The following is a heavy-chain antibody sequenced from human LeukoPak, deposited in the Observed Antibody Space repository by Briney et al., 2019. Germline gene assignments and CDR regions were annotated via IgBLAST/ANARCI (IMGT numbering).Heavy chain of an antibody. J-gene: IGHJ4*02. CDR3: AKDIKVGATSFFDY. V-gene: IGHV3-9*01. D-gene: IGHD1-26*01. CDR2: ISWNSGSI. CDR1: GFTFDDYA. Sequence: GRSLRLSCAASGFTFDDYAMHWVRQAPGKSLEWVSGISWNSGSIGYADSVKGRFTISRDNAKNSLYLQMNSLRAEDTALYYCAKDIKVGATSFFDYWGQGTLVTVSS.